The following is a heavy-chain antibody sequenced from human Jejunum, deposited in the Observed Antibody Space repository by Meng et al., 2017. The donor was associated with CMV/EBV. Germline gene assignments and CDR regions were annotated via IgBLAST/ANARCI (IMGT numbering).Heavy chain of an antibody. Sequence: SSGYYWGWISQTPGKGLAGKGLEWIGSIYYSGSPNYNPSLESRVTISIDTSKNQFSLRLTSVTAADTAVYYCARNLYSYGSNWFDPWGQGTLVTVSS. CDR2: IYYSGSP. J-gene: IGHJ5*02. CDR3: ARNLYSYGSNWFDP. D-gene: IGHD3-16*01. V-gene: IGHV4-39*01. CDR1: SSGYY.